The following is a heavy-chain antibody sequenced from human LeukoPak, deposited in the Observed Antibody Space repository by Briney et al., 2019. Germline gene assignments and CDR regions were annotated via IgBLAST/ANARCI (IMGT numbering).Heavy chain of an antibody. V-gene: IGHV1-18*01. CDR2: INVYNGNT. Sequence: ASVKVSCKASGYTFTSYGINWVRQAPGQGLEWMGWINVYNGNTNNAQKLQGRVTMTTDTSTSTAYMELRSLRSDDTAVYYCASAGIGRWELLTHAFDIWGQGTMVTVSS. CDR3: ASAGIGRWELLTHAFDI. CDR1: GYTFTSYG. D-gene: IGHD1-26*01. J-gene: IGHJ3*02.